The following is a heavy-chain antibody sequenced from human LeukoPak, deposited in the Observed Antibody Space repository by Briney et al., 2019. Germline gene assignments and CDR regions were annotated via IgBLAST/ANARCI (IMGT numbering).Heavy chain of an antibody. J-gene: IGHJ4*02. CDR2: ISSKGDYT. D-gene: IGHD6-19*01. V-gene: IGHV3-64*01. CDR1: GLTFSTYA. Sequence: GGSLRPSCSASGLTFSTYAMHWVPQAPGKGLECVAAISSKGDYTHYANPVKGRFTISRDNSKNTLYLEMGSLRAEDMAVYYCARPSSSGWYAPFFWGQGTLVTVSS. CDR3: ARPSSSGWYAPFF.